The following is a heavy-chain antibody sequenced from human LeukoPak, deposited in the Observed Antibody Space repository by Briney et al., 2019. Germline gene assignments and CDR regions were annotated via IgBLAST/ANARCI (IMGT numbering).Heavy chain of an antibody. J-gene: IGHJ5*02. CDR2: IYTSGST. CDR3: ARDQGDIVGATCWFDP. D-gene: IGHD1-26*01. CDR1: GGSISSYY. V-gene: IGHV4-4*07. Sequence: SETLSLTCTVSGGSISSYYWSWIRQPAGKGLEWIGRIYTSGSTNYNPSLKSRVTISVDTSKNQFSLKLSSVTAADTAVYYCARDQGDIVGATCWFDPWGQGTLVTVSS.